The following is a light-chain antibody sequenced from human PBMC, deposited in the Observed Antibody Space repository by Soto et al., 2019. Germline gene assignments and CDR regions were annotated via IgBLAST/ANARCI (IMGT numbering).Light chain of an antibody. Sequence: EIVWTQSPATLSLSPGERATLSCRASQSVSSDLAWYQQKPGQATRLLIYGASSRATGIPDRFSGSGSGTDFTITISRLEPEDFAVYYCQQYGSSPPWTFGQGTKV. CDR3: QQYGSSPPWT. CDR1: QSVSSD. J-gene: IGKJ1*01. V-gene: IGKV3-20*01. CDR2: GAS.